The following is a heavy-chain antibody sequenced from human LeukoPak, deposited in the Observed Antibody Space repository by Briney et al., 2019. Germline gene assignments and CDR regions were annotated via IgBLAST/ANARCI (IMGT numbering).Heavy chain of an antibody. CDR1: GFTFSSYA. CDR2: ISYDGSNK. Sequence: PGGSLRLSCAASGFTFSSYAMHWVRQAPGKGLEWVAVISYDGSNKYYADSVKGRFTISRDNSKNTLYLQMGSMRAEDMAVYYCARVSGEWELHLDYWGQGTLVTVSS. J-gene: IGHJ4*02. CDR3: ARVSGEWELHLDY. V-gene: IGHV3-30*14. D-gene: IGHD1-26*01.